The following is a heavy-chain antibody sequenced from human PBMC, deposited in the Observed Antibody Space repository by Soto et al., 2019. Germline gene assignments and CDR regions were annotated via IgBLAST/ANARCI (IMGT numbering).Heavy chain of an antibody. D-gene: IGHD1-1*01. J-gene: IGHJ6*02. CDR1: GYTFTSYD. CDR3: ARALTGTTSMDV. CDR2: MNPNSGNS. V-gene: IGHV1-8*01. Sequence: QVQLVQSGAEVKKPGASVKVSCKASGYTFTSYDINWVRQATGQGLEWMGWMNPNSGNSGYAEKSDARDTMTWNTFLSTAYMKLCTLRSQDTAVYDCARALTGTTSMDVWGQGTTVTVSS.